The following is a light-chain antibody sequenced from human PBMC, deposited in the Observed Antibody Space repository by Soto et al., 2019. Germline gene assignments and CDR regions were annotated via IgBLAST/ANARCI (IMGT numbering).Light chain of an antibody. CDR1: SSDVGSYNR. CDR2: EVS. V-gene: IGLV2-18*02. J-gene: IGLJ2*01. Sequence: QSALTQPPSVSGSPGQSVTISCTGTSSDVGSYNRVSWYQQPPGTAPKLMIHEVSNRPSGVPDRCSGSKSGNTASLTISGLQAEDEADYYCSSHTSSSTVVFGGGPKLTV. CDR3: SSHTSSSTVV.